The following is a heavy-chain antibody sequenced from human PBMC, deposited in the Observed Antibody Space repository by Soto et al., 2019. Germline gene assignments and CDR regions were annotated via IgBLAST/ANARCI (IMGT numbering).Heavy chain of an antibody. Sequence: SETLSLTCAVYGGSFSGYYWGWIRQPPGKGLEWIGEINHSGSTNYNPSLKSRVTISVDTSKNQFSLKLSSVTAADTAVYYCATDYDLGHGMDVWGQGTTVTVSS. D-gene: IGHD3-3*01. CDR2: INHSGST. CDR3: ATDYDLGHGMDV. J-gene: IGHJ6*02. V-gene: IGHV4-34*01. CDR1: GGSFSGYY.